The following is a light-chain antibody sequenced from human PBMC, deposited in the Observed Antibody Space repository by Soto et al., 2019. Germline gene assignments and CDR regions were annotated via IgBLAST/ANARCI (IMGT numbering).Light chain of an antibody. Sequence: EIVLTQSPGTLSLSPGERATLSCRASQFVNNNYLAWYQQRPGQAPRPLIYSASRRVAGIPDRFSGSGSGTDFTLTISRLEPEDFAVDHCHQYGSSRLTCGGGTKIEIK. CDR3: HQYGSSRLT. J-gene: IGKJ4*01. V-gene: IGKV3-20*01. CDR1: QFVNNNY. CDR2: SAS.